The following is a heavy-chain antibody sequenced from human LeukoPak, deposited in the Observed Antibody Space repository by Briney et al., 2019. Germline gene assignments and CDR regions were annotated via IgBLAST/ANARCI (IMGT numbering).Heavy chain of an antibody. D-gene: IGHD5-24*01. V-gene: IGHV3-74*01. CDR1: GFTFSDYW. CDR2: IISDGSST. Sequence: GGSLRLSCAASGFTFSDYWMHWVRQAPGKGQVWVSRIISDGSSTSYADSVKGRFTMSRDNAKNTLYLQMNSLRAEDTAVYYCARDSRYNIEVWGQGTTVTVSS. CDR3: ARDSRYNIEV. J-gene: IGHJ6*02.